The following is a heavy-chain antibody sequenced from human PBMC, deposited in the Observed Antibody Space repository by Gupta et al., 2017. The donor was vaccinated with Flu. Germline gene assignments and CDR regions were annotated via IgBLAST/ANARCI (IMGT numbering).Heavy chain of an antibody. CDR1: GFTFSTYA. V-gene: IGHV3-23*01. CDR3: AKNSGSYLRSLDY. Sequence: EVQLLESGGNLVQPGGSLRLSCAASGFTFSTYAMSWVRQAPGKGLEWVSAISGSGGSTYYADSVKGRFTISRDNSKNTLYLQMNSLRAEDTAVYYCAKNSGSYLRSLDYWGQGTLVTVSS. CDR2: ISGSGGST. J-gene: IGHJ4*02. D-gene: IGHD1-26*01.